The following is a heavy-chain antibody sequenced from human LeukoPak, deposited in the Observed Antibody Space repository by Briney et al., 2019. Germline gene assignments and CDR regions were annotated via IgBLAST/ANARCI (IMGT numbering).Heavy chain of an antibody. CDR1: GYSFTTYW. Sequence: GESLKISCETSGYSFTTYWIGWVRQMPGTGLEWVGAIYPGDSDTIYSPSFQGQVTISADKSISTAYLQWSSLKASDAAMYYCARLNPFGELLYGDFDYWGQGTLVTVSS. CDR2: IYPGDSDT. D-gene: IGHD3-10*01. V-gene: IGHV5-51*01. J-gene: IGHJ4*02. CDR3: ARLNPFGELLYGDFDY.